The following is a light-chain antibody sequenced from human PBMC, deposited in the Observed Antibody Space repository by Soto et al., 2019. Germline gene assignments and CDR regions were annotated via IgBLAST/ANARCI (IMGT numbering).Light chain of an antibody. V-gene: IGLV1-44*01. CDR3: AGWDGSLTRFG. CDR1: ASNIGRDP. J-gene: IGLJ1*01. CDR2: ENN. Sequence: LRHPAAGARAPGHRVTISCCGTASNIGRDPVNWYQQVPGTAPKLLIYENNHRPSGVPDRFSGSKSGTSASLVISGLHSEDEPEYLCAGWDGSLTRFGFGTGTRVTVL.